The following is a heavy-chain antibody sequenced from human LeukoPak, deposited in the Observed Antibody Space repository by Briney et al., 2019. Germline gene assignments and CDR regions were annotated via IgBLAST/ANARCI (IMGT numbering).Heavy chain of an antibody. Sequence: PSETLSLTCTVSGGSITSTSYYWGWIRQPPGKGLEWIGSLYYSRSTYYNPSLRSRVTISVDTSKNQFSLRLSSVTAADTAVYYCARVRIGWFDPWGQGTLVTVSS. CDR3: ARVRIGWFDP. J-gene: IGHJ5*02. CDR1: GGSITSTSYY. V-gene: IGHV4-39*07. CDR2: LYYSRST. D-gene: IGHD2-15*01.